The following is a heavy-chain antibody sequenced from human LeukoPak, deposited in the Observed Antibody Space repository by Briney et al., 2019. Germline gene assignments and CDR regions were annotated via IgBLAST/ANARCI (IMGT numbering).Heavy chain of an antibody. CDR1: GFTFGDYA. D-gene: IGHD2-15*01. CDR2: ISYDGSNK. CDR3: ARDLSLYCSGGSCYSLNY. V-gene: IGHV3-30*04. J-gene: IGHJ4*02. Sequence: GGSLRLSCTASGFTFGDYAMSWVRQAPGKGLEWVAVISYDGSNKYYADSVKGRFTISRDNAKNSLYLQMNSLRAEDTAVYYCARDLSLYCSGGSCYSLNYWGQGTLVTVSS.